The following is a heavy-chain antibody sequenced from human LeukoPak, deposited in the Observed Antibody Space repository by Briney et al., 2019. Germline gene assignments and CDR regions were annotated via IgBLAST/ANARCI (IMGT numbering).Heavy chain of an antibody. CDR1: GFTFSSYD. CDR3: ARANTPFADY. V-gene: IGHV3-30*09. D-gene: IGHD2-2*02. Sequence: GSLRLSCAASGFTFSSYDMHWGRQAPGKGLEWVAVISYDGSNKYYADSVKGRFAISRDNSKNTVYLQMNSLRVEDTAVYYCARANTPFADYWGQGTLVTVSS. J-gene: IGHJ4*02. CDR2: ISYDGSNK.